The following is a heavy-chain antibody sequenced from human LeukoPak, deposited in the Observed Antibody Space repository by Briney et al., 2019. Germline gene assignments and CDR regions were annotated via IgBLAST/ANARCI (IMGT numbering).Heavy chain of an antibody. CDR3: SREDY. CDR2: INPNSGGT. Sequence: VASVKVSCKASGYTFSGYYLHWVRQAPGQGLEWVGWINPNSGGTTYAQKFQGRVTMTRDTSISTVYMELSRLRSDDTAVYYCSREDYWGQGTLVTVSS. J-gene: IGHJ4*02. V-gene: IGHV1-2*02. CDR1: GYTFSGYY.